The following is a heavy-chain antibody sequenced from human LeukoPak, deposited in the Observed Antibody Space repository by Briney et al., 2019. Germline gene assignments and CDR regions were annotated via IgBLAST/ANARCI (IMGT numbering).Heavy chain of an antibody. Sequence: KISCKGSGYSFATYWIGWVRQMPGKGLEWMGIIYPGDSYTNYSPSFQGHVTISADKSINTAYLQWSSLKASDTAMYYCARVPRGANSMVATSPPFDYWGQGTLVTVSS. CDR3: ARVPRGANSMVATSPPFDY. CDR2: IYPGDSYT. CDR1: GYSFATYW. V-gene: IGHV5-51*01. D-gene: IGHD5-12*01. J-gene: IGHJ4*02.